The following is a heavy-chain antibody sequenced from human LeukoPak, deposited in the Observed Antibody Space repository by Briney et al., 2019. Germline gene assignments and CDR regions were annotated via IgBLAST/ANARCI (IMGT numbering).Heavy chain of an antibody. CDR1: GFTFSSYA. CDR2: IKQDGSEK. D-gene: IGHD2-21*01. CDR3: ARDGGEFDY. Sequence: GGSLRLSCAASGFTFSSYAMSWVRQAPGKGLEWVANIKQDGSEKYYVDSVKGRFTISRDNAKNSLYLQMNSLRAEDTAVYYCARDGGEFDYWDQGTLVTVSS. V-gene: IGHV3-7*01. J-gene: IGHJ4*02.